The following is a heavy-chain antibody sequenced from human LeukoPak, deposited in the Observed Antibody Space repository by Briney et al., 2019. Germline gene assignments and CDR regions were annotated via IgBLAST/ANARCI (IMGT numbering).Heavy chain of an antibody. J-gene: IGHJ6*02. CDR3: ARGALQYYYYYGMDV. V-gene: IGHV1-18*01. CDR1: GYTFTSYG. Sequence: EASVKVSCKASGYTFTSYGISWVRQAPGQGLEWMGWISAYNGNTSYAQKLQGRVTMTTDTSTSTAYMELRSLRSDDTAVYYCARGALQYYYYYGMDVRGQGTTVTVSS. D-gene: IGHD4-11*01. CDR2: ISAYNGNT.